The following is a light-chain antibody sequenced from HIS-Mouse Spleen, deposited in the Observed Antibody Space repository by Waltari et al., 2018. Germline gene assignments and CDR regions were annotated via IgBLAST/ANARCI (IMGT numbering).Light chain of an antibody. V-gene: IGLV1-44*01. CDR2: SNN. CDR3: AAWDDSLNGWV. Sequence: QSVLTQPPSASGTPGQRVTISCSGSSSNIGSNTVNWYQQLPGTAPKPLIYSNNTRASGLPDRFSGSKSGTSASLAISGLQSEDEADYYCAAWDDSLNGWVFGGGTKLTVL. J-gene: IGLJ3*02. CDR1: SSNIGSNT.